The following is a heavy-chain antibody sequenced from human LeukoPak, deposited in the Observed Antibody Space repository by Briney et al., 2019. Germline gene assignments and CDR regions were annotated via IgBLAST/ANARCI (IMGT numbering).Heavy chain of an antibody. J-gene: IGHJ5*02. CDR3: ARTVRNLRLHSDYAIYFDL. CDR1: GFTVSYNH. CDR2: IYVGGAT. V-gene: IGHV3-66*01. D-gene: IGHD3-22*01. Sequence: GGSLRLSCAAAGFTVSYNHMSWVRQAPGKGLEWVSYIYVGGATYYADSVRGRFTISRDNSKNTLFLQMNSLRAEDTAVYYCARTVRNLRLHSDYAIYFDLWCQGTLVTVSS.